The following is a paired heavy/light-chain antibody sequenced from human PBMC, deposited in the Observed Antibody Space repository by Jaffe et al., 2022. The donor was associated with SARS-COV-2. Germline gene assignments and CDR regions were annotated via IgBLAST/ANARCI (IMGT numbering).Heavy chain of an antibody. CDR2: IKSKTDSGTT. D-gene: IGHD3-10*01. Sequence: EVRLVESGGGLGKPGGSLRLSCAASGFSFTKAWMSWVRQAPGKGLEWLGRIKSKTDSGTTYYAASVKGRFTISRDDSKNTVYLQMNSLKTEDTAVYYCTTTGIIDYWGQGILVTVSS. J-gene: IGHJ4*02. CDR1: GFSFTKAW. CDR3: TTTGIIDY. V-gene: IGHV3-15*01.
Light chain of an antibody. J-gene: IGKJ3*01. V-gene: IGKV1-6*01. CDR2: GAS. CDR1: QDIRND. CDR3: VQDYDYPFT. Sequence: AIQVTQSPSSLSASVGDRVTITCRASQDIRNDLGWYQQKPGKPPKLLIYGASTLQSGVPSRFSGSGSGTDFTLTINSLQPEDFATYYCVQDYDYPFTFGPGTKVDIK.